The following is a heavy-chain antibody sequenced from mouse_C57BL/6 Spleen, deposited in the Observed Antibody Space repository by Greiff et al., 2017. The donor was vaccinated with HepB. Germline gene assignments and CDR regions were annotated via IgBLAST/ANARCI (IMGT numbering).Heavy chain of an antibody. CDR2: ISDGGSYT. CDR3: ARAGTTVVGTGYYFDY. J-gene: IGHJ2*01. CDR1: GFTFSSYA. V-gene: IGHV5-4*01. D-gene: IGHD1-1*01. Sequence: EVQGVESGGGLVKPGGSLKLSCAASGFTFSSYAMSWVRQTPEKRLEWVATISDGGSYTYYPDNVKGRFTISRDNAKNNLYLQMSHLKSEDTAMYYCARAGTTVVGTGYYFDYWGQGTTLTVSS.